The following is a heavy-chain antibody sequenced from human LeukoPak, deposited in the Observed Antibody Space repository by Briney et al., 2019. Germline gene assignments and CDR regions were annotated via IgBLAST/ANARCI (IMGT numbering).Heavy chain of an antibody. D-gene: IGHD6-13*01. Sequence: ASVKVSCKASGYTFSGSFMHWVRQAPGQGPEWMGWINVDTGGTHYAPRFQGRVAMTRDTSFSTGYMDLSSLGSEDTAVYYCARGGSPAHFDFWGQGTLVTVSS. CDR1: GYTFSGSF. V-gene: IGHV1-2*02. CDR2: INVDTGGT. J-gene: IGHJ4*02. CDR3: ARGGSPAHFDF.